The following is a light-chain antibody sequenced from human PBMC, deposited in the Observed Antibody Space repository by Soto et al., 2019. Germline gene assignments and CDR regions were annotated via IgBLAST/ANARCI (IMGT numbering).Light chain of an antibody. J-gene: IGKJ5*01. V-gene: IGKV1-39*01. Sequence: DIQMTQSPSSLSASVGDRFTITCRASQSISSYLNWYQQKPGKDPKLLIYAASSLQSGGPSRFSGSGSGTDFTLTISSLQPEDFATYYCQQSYSTPITFGQGTRLEIK. CDR2: AAS. CDR3: QQSYSTPIT. CDR1: QSISSY.